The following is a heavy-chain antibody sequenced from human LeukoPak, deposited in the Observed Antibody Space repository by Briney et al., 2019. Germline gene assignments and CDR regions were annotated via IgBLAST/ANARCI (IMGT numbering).Heavy chain of an antibody. Sequence: SETLSLTCAVYGGSFSGYYWSWIRQPPGKGLEWIGYIYYSGSTNYNPSLKSRVTLSVDTSKNQFSLQLRSVTTADTAVYYCVRGPYGASISKWFDPWGQGTRVIVSP. CDR1: GGSFSGYY. J-gene: IGHJ5*02. D-gene: IGHD4/OR15-4a*01. CDR2: IYYSGST. V-gene: IGHV4-59*01. CDR3: VRGPYGASISKWFDP.